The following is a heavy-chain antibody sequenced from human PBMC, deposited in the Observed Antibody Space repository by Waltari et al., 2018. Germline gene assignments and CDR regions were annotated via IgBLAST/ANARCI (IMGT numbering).Heavy chain of an antibody. CDR2: INSDGSST. J-gene: IGHJ4*02. D-gene: IGHD5-18*01. Sequence: EVQLVESGGGLVQPGGSLRLSSAASGFTFSSRWLHWVRQAPGKGLVWVSHINSDGSSTSYADSVKGRFTISRDNAKNTLYLQMNSLRAEDTAVYYCARDSSYGFDSWGQGTLVTVSS. CDR3: ARDSSYGFDS. V-gene: IGHV3-74*01. CDR1: GFTFSSRW.